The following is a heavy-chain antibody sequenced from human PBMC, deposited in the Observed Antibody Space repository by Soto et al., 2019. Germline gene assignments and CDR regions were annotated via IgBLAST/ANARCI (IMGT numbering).Heavy chain of an antibody. J-gene: IGHJ3*02. D-gene: IGHD3-3*01. V-gene: IGHV4-34*01. Sequence: QVQLQQWGAGLLKPSETLSLTCAVYGGSFSGYYWSWIRQPPGKGLEWIGEINHSGSTNYNPSLKSRVTISVDTSKNQFSLKLRSVTAADTAVYYCARVSLRVTIFGVVIARPADAFDIWGQGTMVTVSS. CDR1: GGSFSGYY. CDR3: ARVSLRVTIFGVVIARPADAFDI. CDR2: INHSGST.